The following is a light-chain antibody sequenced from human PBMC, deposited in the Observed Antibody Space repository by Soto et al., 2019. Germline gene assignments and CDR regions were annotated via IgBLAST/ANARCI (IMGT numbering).Light chain of an antibody. CDR2: AAS. CDR1: HNITNY. Sequence: DIQMTQSPSSLYASVGDRVTITFRASHNITNYLNWYQQKSGTAPTLLIYAASNLQGGVPSRFTCTTSCRDLALAISTLQPEDFETYYCQQIYSTQCGLGQGTTVHIK. J-gene: IGKJ1*01. V-gene: IGKV1-39*01. CDR3: QQIYSTQCG.